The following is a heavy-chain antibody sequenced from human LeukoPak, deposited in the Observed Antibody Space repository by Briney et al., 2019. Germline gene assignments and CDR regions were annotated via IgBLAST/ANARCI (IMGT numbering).Heavy chain of an antibody. V-gene: IGHV3-74*01. CDR3: ARELSGSSSRHFDY. CDR2: INSDGGNT. J-gene: IGHJ4*02. Sequence: PGGSLRLSCAASGFTFSGYWMHRVRQAPGKGLVWVSRINSDGGNTNYADSVKGRFTISRDNAKDTLYLQMNSLRAEDTAVYYCARELSGSSSRHFDYWGQGTLVTVSS. D-gene: IGHD6-13*01. CDR1: GFTFSGYW.